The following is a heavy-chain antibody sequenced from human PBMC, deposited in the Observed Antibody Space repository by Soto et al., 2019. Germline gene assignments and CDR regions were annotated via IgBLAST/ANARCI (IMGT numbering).Heavy chain of an antibody. CDR2: INPSGGST. Sequence: QVQLVQSGAEVKKPGASVKVSCKASGYTFTSYYMHWVRQAPGQGLEWVGIINPSGGSTSYAQKVQGRXTXTXXTSTSTVYMELSSLRSEDTAVYYCARVSSWSCFDYWGQGTLVTVSS. J-gene: IGHJ4*02. CDR1: GYTFTSYY. D-gene: IGHD6-13*01. V-gene: IGHV1-46*01. CDR3: ARVSSWSCFDY.